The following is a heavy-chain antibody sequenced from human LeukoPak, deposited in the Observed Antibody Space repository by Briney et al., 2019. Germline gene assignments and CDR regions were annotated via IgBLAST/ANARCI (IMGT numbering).Heavy chain of an antibody. J-gene: IGHJ4*02. D-gene: IGHD4-11*01. CDR1: GFTFSSYW. Sequence: GGSLRLSCAASGFTFSSYWMNWVRQAPGKGLEWVAFIRYDGSNKYYADSVKGRFTISRDNSKNTLYLQMNSLRAEDTAVYYCAKGDSYSKDYWGQGTLVTVSS. CDR3: AKGDSYSKDY. V-gene: IGHV3-30*02. CDR2: IRYDGSNK.